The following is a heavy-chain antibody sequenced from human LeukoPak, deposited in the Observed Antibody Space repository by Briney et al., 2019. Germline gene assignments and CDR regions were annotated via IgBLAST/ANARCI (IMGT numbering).Heavy chain of an antibody. CDR2: ISSSSSYI. V-gene: IGHV3-21*01. D-gene: IGHD6-13*01. CDR3: ARSGYSSSLLDY. Sequence: GLSLRLSCAASGFTFTTYWMSWVRQAPGKGLEWVSSISSSSSYIYYADSVKGRFTISRDNAKNSLYLQMNSLRAEDTAVYYCARSGYSSSLLDYWGQGTLVTVSS. J-gene: IGHJ4*02. CDR1: GFTFTTYW.